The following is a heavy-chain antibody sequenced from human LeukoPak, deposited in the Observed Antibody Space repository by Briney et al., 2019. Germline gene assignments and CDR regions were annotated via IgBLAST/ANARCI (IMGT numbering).Heavy chain of an antibody. Sequence: SETLSLTCIVSGGSISSSSYYWGWIRQPPGKGLEWIGSIYYSGSTYYNPSLKSRVTISVDTSKNQFSLKLSSVTAADTAVYYCARRPARGWFDPWGQGTLVTVSS. D-gene: IGHD1-14*01. CDR1: GGSISSSSYY. CDR3: ARRPARGWFDP. J-gene: IGHJ5*02. V-gene: IGHV4-39*01. CDR2: IYYSGST.